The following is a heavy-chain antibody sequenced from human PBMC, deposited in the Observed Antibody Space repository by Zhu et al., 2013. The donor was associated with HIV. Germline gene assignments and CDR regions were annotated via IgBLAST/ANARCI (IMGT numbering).Heavy chain of an antibody. J-gene: IGHJ4*02. D-gene: IGHD2-15*01. CDR2: ISWNSGSI. V-gene: IGHV3-9*01. Sequence: EVQLVESGGGLVQPGRSLRLSCAASGFTFDDCAMHWVRQAPGKGLEWVSGISWNSGSIGYADSVKGRFTISRDNAKNSLYLQMNSLRAEDTALYYCAKDRISRWTLLDYWGQGTLVTVSS. CDR1: GFTFDDCA. CDR3: AKDRISRWTLLDY.